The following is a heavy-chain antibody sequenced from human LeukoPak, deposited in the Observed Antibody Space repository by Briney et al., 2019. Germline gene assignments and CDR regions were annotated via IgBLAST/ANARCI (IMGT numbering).Heavy chain of an antibody. CDR1: GESISSSSYY. Sequence: SETLSLTCTVSGESISSSSYYWSWIRQPAGRGPEWIGHIYTSGSTNSNPSLKSRVTMSVDTSKKQFSLKLSSASAADTAVYYCARSPRGYSRGCYSVHWGQGILVTVSS. CDR3: ARSPRGYSRGCYSVH. J-gene: IGHJ4*02. CDR2: IYTSGST. D-gene: IGHD6-19*01. V-gene: IGHV4-61*09.